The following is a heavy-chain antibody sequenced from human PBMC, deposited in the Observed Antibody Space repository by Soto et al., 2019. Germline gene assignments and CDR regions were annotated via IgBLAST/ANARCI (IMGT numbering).Heavy chain of an antibody. CDR2: ISYDGSNK. Sequence: GXSLRLSCAASGFTFSSYAIHWVGQAPGKGLEWVAVISYDGSNKYYADSVKGRFTISRDNSKNTLYLQMNSLRAEDTAVYYCARVRELSYYYYYGMDVWGQGTTVTVSS. V-gene: IGHV3-30-3*01. D-gene: IGHD1-26*01. J-gene: IGHJ6*02. CDR3: ARVRELSYYYYYGMDV. CDR1: GFTFSSYA.